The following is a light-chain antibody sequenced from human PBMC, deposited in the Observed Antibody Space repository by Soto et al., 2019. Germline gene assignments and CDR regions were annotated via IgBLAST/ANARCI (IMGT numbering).Light chain of an antibody. J-gene: IGKJ1*01. CDR3: QHYDWSLTWT. V-gene: IGKV3-20*01. Sequence: EIVLTQSPGTVSLSPGESATLSCRASQSISRSDLAWYQHRPGQSPRLLIYATSSRATGIPDRFTGGGAGTGFTLTISELEPEDFAVYYCQHYDWSLTWTFGPGTKVDI. CDR2: ATS. CDR1: QSISRSD.